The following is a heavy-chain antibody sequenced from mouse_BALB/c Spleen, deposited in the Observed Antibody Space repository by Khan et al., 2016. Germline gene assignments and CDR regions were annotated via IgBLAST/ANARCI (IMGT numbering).Heavy chain of an antibody. Sequence: EVKLEESGGGLVQPGGSMKLSCVASGFTFSNYWMNWVRQSPEKGLEWVAEIRLKSNNYATHYAESVKGRFTISRDDSKSSVYLQMNTLRAEDTGIYYCTRYDYDGSWFADWGQGTLVTVSA. CDR2: IRLKSNNYAT. D-gene: IGHD2-4*01. V-gene: IGHV6-6*02. J-gene: IGHJ3*01. CDR3: TRYDYDGSWFAD. CDR1: GFTFSNYW.